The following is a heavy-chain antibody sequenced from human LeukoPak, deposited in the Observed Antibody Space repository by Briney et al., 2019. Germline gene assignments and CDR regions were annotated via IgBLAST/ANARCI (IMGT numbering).Heavy chain of an antibody. CDR1: GYTFTGYY. CDR3: ARSPRRAGIGLQTFDY. D-gene: IGHD2/OR15-2a*01. Sequence: ASVKVSCKASGYTFTGYYMHWLRQAPGQGLEWMGWINPNSGGTNYAQKFQGRVTMTRDTSISTAYMELSRLRSDDTAVYYCARSPRRAGIGLQTFDYWGQGTLVTVSS. V-gene: IGHV1-2*02. J-gene: IGHJ4*02. CDR2: INPNSGGT.